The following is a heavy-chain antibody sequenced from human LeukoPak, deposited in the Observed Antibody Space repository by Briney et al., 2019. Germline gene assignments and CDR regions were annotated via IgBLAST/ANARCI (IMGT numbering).Heavy chain of an antibody. CDR1: GYTFTSYG. V-gene: IGHV1-18*01. D-gene: IGHD3-9*01. Sequence: ASVKVSCKASGYTFTSYGISWVRQAPGQVLEWMGCITAYNDNTNYAQKLQGRVSMTTDTSTSTAYMELRSLRPDDTAVYYCARALRWLEEPSHIDYWGQGTLVTASS. CDR2: ITAYNDNT. J-gene: IGHJ4*02. CDR3: ARALRWLEEPSHIDY.